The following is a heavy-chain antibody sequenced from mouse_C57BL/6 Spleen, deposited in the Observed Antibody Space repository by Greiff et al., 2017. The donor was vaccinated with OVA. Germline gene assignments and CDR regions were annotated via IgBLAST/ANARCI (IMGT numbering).Heavy chain of an antibody. D-gene: IGHD1-1*01. CDR3: ARGGTTVVLDY. CDR2: IYPGDGDT. CDR1: GYAFSSSW. V-gene: IGHV1-82*01. J-gene: IGHJ2*01. Sequence: QVQLQQSGPELVKPGASVKISCKASGYAFSSSWMNWVKQRPGKGLEWIGRIYPGDGDTNYNGKFKGKATLTADKSSSTAYMQLSSLTSEDSAVYFGARGGTTVVLDYWGQGTTLTVSA.